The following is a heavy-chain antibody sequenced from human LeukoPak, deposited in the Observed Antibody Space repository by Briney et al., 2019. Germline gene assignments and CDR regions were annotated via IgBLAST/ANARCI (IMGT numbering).Heavy chain of an antibody. CDR1: GFTFSSYW. CDR3: AKGTLDIVVVPAAPKVYYFDY. J-gene: IGHJ4*02. CDR2: ISGSGGST. V-gene: IGHV3-23*01. Sequence: PGGSLRLSCAASGFTFSSYWMHWVRQAPGKGLVWVSAISGSGGSTYYADSVKGRFTISRDNSKNTLYLQMNSLRAEDTAVYYCAKGTLDIVVVPAAPKVYYFDYWGQGTLVTVSS. D-gene: IGHD2-2*01.